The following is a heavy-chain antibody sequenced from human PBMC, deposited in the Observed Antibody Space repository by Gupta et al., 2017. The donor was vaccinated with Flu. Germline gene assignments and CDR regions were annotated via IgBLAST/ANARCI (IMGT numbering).Heavy chain of an antibody. J-gene: IGHJ4*02. D-gene: IGHD4-17*01. Sequence: QVQLQESGPGLVKPSQTLSLTCTVSGGSISSGGFFWTWIRQHPEKGLEWIGCVHHSGNTYYKSSLKSRLTISMDTSKYQFSLNLSSVTAADTAVYYCARVGATVTPDYWGQGTLVTVSS. CDR1: GGSISSGGFF. CDR2: VHHSGNT. CDR3: ARVGATVTPDY. V-gene: IGHV4-31*03.